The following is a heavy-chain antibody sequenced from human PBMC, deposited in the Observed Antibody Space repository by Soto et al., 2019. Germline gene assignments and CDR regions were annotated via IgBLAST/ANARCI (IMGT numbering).Heavy chain of an antibody. CDR1: GFTFSTYG. Sequence: QVQLVESGGGVVQPGRSLRLSCVASGFTFSTYGIHWVRQAPGKGLEWVAVIWYDGSNKYYGDSVKGRFTISRDNSKNTLYLEMNILRAEDTAVYYCARDLHHYFDYWGQGTLVTVSS. J-gene: IGHJ4*02. CDR2: IWYDGSNK. D-gene: IGHD4-4*01. V-gene: IGHV3-33*01. CDR3: ARDLHHYFDY.